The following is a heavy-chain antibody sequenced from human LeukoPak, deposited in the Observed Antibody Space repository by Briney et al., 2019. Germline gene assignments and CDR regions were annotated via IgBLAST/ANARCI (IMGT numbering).Heavy chain of an antibody. D-gene: IGHD6-6*01. CDR2: INPIGGAT. J-gene: IGHJ4*02. Sequence: ASVKVSCKASGYTFTSYYMHWVRQAPGQGLEWMGLINPIGGATSYAQKFQGRVTMTRDMSTSTVYMKLSSLRSEDTAVYYCARDSVDYSSSYVEYWGQGTLVTVSS. V-gene: IGHV1-46*01. CDR3: ARDSVDYSSSYVEY. CDR1: GYTFTSYY.